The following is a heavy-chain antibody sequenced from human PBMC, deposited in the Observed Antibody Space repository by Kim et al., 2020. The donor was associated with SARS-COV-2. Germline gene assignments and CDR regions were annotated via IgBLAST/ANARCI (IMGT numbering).Heavy chain of an antibody. J-gene: IGHJ6*02. V-gene: IGHV3-48*03. D-gene: IGHD3-22*01. Sequence: GGSLRLSCAASGFTFSSYEMNWVRQAPGKGLEWVSYISSSGSTIYYADSVKCRFTISRDNAKNSLYLQMNSLRAEDTAVYYCAREKDYYDSSGYYERDYYYYGMDVWGQGTTVTVSS. CDR1: GFTFSSYE. CDR3: AREKDYYDSSGYYERDYYYYGMDV. CDR2: ISSSGSTI.